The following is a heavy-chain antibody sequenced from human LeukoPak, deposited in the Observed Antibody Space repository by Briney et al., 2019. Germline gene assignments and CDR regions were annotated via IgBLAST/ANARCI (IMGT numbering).Heavy chain of an antibody. CDR1: GFTVNSNY. D-gene: IGHD6-19*01. CDR2: ISGGGTT. Sequence: PGGSLRLSCAASGFTVNSNYMSGVRQAPGKGLEWVSVISGGGTTYYADSVRGRFTISRDNSKNTLYLQMNILRDEDTAVYYCANEQWLDYWGQGTLVTVSS. CDR3: ANEQWLDY. V-gene: IGHV3-66*01. J-gene: IGHJ4*02.